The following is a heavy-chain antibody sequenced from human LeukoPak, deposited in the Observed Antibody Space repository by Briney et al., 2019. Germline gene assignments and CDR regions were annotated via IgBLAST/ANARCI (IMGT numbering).Heavy chain of an antibody. Sequence: GGSLRLSCVASGFNFGGYWMGWVRQAPGKGLEWVANIKQDGSERSYVDSVKDRFTISRDNAKNLLYLQMNSLRAEDTAVYYCATDLYYWGQGTLVTVSS. V-gene: IGHV3-7*04. CDR3: ATDLYY. J-gene: IGHJ4*02. D-gene: IGHD2-15*01. CDR2: IKQDGSER. CDR1: GFNFGGYW.